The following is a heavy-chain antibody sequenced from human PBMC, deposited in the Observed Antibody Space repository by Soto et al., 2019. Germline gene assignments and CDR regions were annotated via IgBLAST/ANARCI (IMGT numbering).Heavy chain of an antibody. Sequence: GESLKISCKVSGFNFGGSWIGWVLQMPGKGLEWMGIIYPGDSDTRYSPSFQGQVTISADKSISTAYLQWSSLKASDTAMYYCARRSSSSDIWGQGTMVTVSS. CDR2: IYPGDSDT. V-gene: IGHV5-51*01. D-gene: IGHD6-13*01. J-gene: IGHJ3*02. CDR3: ARRSSSSDI. CDR1: GFNFGGSW.